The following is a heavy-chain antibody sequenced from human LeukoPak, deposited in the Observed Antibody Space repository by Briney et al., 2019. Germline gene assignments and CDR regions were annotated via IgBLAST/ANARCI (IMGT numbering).Heavy chain of an antibody. J-gene: IGHJ4*02. CDR3: ARDKSYNWNYGSLMDY. V-gene: IGHV3-21*01. CDR1: GFTFSSYW. Sequence: PGGSLRLSCAASGFTFSSYWMSWVRQAPGKGLEWVSSISSSSSYIYYADSVKGRFTISRDNAKNSLYLQMNSLRAEDTAVYYCARDKSYNWNYGSLMDYWGQGTLVTVSS. D-gene: IGHD1-7*01. CDR2: ISSSSSYI.